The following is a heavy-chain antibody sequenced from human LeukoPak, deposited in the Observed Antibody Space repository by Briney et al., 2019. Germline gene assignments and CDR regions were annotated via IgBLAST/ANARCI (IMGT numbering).Heavy chain of an antibody. CDR2: IYYSGST. V-gene: IGHV4-59*01. CDR1: GGSISSYY. J-gene: IGHJ5*02. Sequence: SETLSPTCTVSGGSISSYYWSWIRQPPGKGLEWIGYIYYSGSTNYNPSLKSRVTISVDPSKNQFSLKLSSVTAADTAVYYCARGSLAAANWFDPWGQGTLVTVSS. D-gene: IGHD6-13*01. CDR3: ARGSLAAANWFDP.